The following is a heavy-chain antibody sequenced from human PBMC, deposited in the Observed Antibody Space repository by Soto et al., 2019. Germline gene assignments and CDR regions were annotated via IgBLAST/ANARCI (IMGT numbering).Heavy chain of an antibody. J-gene: IGHJ5*02. CDR2: MNPNSGNT. CDR1: GYTFTSYY. Sequence: ASGKVSCKASGYTFTSYYINWVRQATGQGLEWMGWMNPNSGNTGYAQKFQGRVTMTRNTSISTAYMELSSLRSEDTAVYYCARGPFQGDYLSSWFDPWGQGTLVTVSS. D-gene: IGHD4-17*01. V-gene: IGHV1-8*01. CDR3: ARGPFQGDYLSSWFDP.